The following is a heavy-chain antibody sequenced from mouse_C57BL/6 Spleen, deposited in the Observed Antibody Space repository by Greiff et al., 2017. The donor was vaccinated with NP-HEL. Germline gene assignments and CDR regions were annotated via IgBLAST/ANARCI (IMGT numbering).Heavy chain of an antibody. CDR2: IDPETGGT. V-gene: IGHV1-15*01. J-gene: IGHJ2*01. CDR1: GYTFTDYE. CDR3: TRLAPY. Sequence: VKLMESGAELVRPGASVTLSCKASGYTFTDYEMHWVKQTPVHGLEWIGAIDPETGGTAYNQKFKGKAILTADKSSSTAYMELRSLTSEDSAVYYCTRLAPYWGQGTTLTVSS.